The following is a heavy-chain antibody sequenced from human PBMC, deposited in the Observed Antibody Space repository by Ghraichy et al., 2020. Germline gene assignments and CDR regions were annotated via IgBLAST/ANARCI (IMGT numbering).Heavy chain of an antibody. Sequence: SETLSLTCAVYGGSFSGYYWSWIRQPPGKGLEWIGEINHSGSTNYNPSLKSRVTISVDMSKNQFSLKLSSVTAADTAVYYCARLRGSGYFDYWGQGTLVTVSS. V-gene: IGHV4-34*01. CDR2: INHSGST. J-gene: IGHJ4*02. CDR1: GGSFSGYY. CDR3: ARLRGSGYFDY. D-gene: IGHD6-19*01.